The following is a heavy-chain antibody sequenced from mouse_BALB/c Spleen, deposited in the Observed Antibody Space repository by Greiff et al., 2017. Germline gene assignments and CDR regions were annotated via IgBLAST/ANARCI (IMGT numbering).Heavy chain of an antibody. V-gene: IGHV1-54*01. J-gene: IGHJ3*01. CDR2: INPGSGGT. D-gene: IGHD2-10*02. Sequence: VQLHQSGAELVRPGTSVKVSCKASGYAFTNYLIEWVKQRPGQGLEWIGVINPGSGGTNYNEKFKGKATLTADKSSSTAYMQLSSLTSDDSAVYFCARSKYGNYPFAYWGQGTLVTVSA. CDR3: ARSKYGNYPFAY. CDR1: GYAFTNYL.